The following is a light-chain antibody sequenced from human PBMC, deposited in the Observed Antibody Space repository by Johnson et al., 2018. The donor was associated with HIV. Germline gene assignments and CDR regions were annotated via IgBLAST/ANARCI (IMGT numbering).Light chain of an antibody. CDR2: EHN. Sequence: QSALTQPPSVSAAPGQRVTISCSGGIANIGNNYVSWYQQLPGTAPKLLIYEHNKRPSGIPDRFSGSKSGTSATLDISGLQTGDEADYYCGTWDSRLSTNYVFGTGTKVTVL. CDR3: GTWDSRLSTNYV. CDR1: IANIGNNY. J-gene: IGLJ1*01. V-gene: IGLV1-51*02.